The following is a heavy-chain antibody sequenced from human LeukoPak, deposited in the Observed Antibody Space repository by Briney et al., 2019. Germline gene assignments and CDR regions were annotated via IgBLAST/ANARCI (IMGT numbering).Heavy chain of an antibody. CDR3: AKVEKMATIYAYFDY. CDR1: GFTFTNYW. D-gene: IGHD5-24*01. V-gene: IGHV3-74*01. CDR2: LPPDELDI. Sequence: GGSLRLSCAASGFTFTNYWMHWVRQAPGMGLVWVSRLPPDELDIIYADSVKGRFTISRDDSKNTLFLQMNTLRAEDTAVYYCAKVEKMATIYAYFDYWGQGTLVTVSS. J-gene: IGHJ4*02.